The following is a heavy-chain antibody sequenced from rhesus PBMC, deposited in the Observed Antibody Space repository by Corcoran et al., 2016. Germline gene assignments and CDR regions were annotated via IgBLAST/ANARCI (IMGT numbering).Heavy chain of an antibody. D-gene: IGHD3-9*01. CDR1: GFTFSSYG. J-gene: IGHJ4*01. Sequence: EVQLVETGGGLVQPGGSLKLSCAASGFTFSSYGMSWVRQAPGKGLEWVSAINSVGGSTYDADSVKGRFTISRDNSKNTVSLQMNSLRAEDTAVYYCAKAEDDYGYYYTADYFDYWGQGVLVTVSS. CDR3: AKAEDDYGYYYTADYFDY. CDR2: INSVGGST. V-gene: IGHV3S5*01.